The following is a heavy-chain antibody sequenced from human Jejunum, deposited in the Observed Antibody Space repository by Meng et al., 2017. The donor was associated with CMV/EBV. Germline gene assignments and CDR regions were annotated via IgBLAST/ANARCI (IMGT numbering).Heavy chain of an antibody. CDR1: TLTTYW. Sequence: TLTTYWMHWVRQAPGKGLEWVSSITTSGSYIYYANSVKGRFTISRDNAKNSLFLQMDSLRAEDTAVYYCARDTAIDPAMAGALDYWGQGTLVTVSS. CDR2: ITTSGSYI. J-gene: IGHJ4*02. D-gene: IGHD5-18*01. V-gene: IGHV3-21*01. CDR3: ARDTAIDPAMAGALDY.